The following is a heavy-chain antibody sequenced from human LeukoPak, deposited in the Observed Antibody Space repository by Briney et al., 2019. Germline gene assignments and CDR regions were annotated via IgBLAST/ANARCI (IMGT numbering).Heavy chain of an antibody. CDR2: ISYDGSNK. Sequence: GRSLRLSCAASGFTFSSYAMHWVRQAPGKGLEWVAVISYDGSNKYYADSVKGRFTIPRDNSKNTLYLQMNSLRAEDTAVYYCASASSGYHLDYWGQGTLVTVSS. J-gene: IGHJ4*02. CDR1: GFTFSSYA. V-gene: IGHV3-30-3*01. CDR3: ASASSGYHLDY. D-gene: IGHD3-22*01.